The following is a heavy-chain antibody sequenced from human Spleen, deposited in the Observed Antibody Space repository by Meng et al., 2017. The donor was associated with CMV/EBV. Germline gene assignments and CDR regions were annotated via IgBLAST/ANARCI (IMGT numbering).Heavy chain of an antibody. CDR1: GYTFTGSY. CDR3: ARNIGAY. V-gene: IGHV1-2*02. J-gene: IGHJ4*02. CDR2: IYPNTGAT. D-gene: IGHD2/OR15-2a*01. Sequence: ASVKVSCKASGYTFTGSYIHWVRQAPGQGLEWMGWIYPNTGATGYAQNFQGRVSMTRDTSITTGYMDLSRLTSDDTAVYYCARNIGAYWGQGTLVTVSS.